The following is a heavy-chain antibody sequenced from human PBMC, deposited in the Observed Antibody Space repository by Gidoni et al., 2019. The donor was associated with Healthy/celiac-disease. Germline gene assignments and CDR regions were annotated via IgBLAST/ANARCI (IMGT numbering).Heavy chain of an antibody. J-gene: IGHJ4*02. CDR3: AKDQDGSGWYGDGGPLDY. CDR1: GFTFSSYG. D-gene: IGHD6-19*01. V-gene: IGHV3-30*18. Sequence: ASGFTFSSYGMHWVRQAPGKGLEWVAVISYDGSNKYYADSVKGRFTISRDNSKNTLYLQMNSLRAEDTAVYYCAKDQDGSGWYGDGGPLDYWGQGTLVTVSS. CDR2: ISYDGSNK.